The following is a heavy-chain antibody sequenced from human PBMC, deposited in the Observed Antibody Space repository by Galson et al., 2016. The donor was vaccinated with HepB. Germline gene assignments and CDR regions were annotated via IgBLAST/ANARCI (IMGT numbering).Heavy chain of an antibody. CDR2: IIQEGHHK. J-gene: IGHJ6*02. CDR1: GFAFTTYW. V-gene: IGHV3-7*01. Sequence: SLRLSCAASGFAFTTYWMNWVRQAPGKGLEWVANIIQEGHHKNYVESVEGRFTISRDNANTSVFLQMDSLRVEDTAVYYCARGIDSKREVAGKVYYYYGLDVWGQGTTVTVSS. CDR3: ARGIDSKREVAGKVYYYYGLDV. D-gene: IGHD6-19*01.